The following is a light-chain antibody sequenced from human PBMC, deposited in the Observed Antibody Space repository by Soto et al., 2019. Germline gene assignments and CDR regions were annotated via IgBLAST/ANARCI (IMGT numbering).Light chain of an antibody. Sequence: EIVMTQSPATLSLSPGETATLSCRASQSVHSNLAWFQQHPGQAPRLLIYGASSRATGIPVRFSGSGSGTEFTLTISSLQHEDFAVYYCQQYTDWPWGTFGGGTQVGIK. CDR3: QQYTDWPWGT. V-gene: IGKV3-15*01. J-gene: IGKJ4*01. CDR2: GAS. CDR1: QSVHSN.